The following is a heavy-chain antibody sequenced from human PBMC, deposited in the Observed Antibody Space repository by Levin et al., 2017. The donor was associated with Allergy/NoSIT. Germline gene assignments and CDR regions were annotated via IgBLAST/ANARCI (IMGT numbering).Heavy chain of an antibody. J-gene: IGHJ2*01. CDR1: GGTFSSYT. D-gene: IGHD5-12*01. CDR2: IIPILGIA. Sequence: SVKVSCKASGGTFSSYTISWVRQAPGQGLEWMGRIIPILGIANYAQKFQGRVTVTADKSTSTAYMELSSLRSEDTAVYYCARAGGYDVWYFDLWGRGTLVTVSS. V-gene: IGHV1-69*02. CDR3: ARAGGYDVWYFDL.